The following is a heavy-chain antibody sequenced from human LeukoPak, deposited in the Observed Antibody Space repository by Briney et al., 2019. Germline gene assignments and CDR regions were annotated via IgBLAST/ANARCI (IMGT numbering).Heavy chain of an antibody. CDR1: GFTFSSYG. CDR3: AKDKGSVVTATLGLDY. CDR2: IPYDGSNK. D-gene: IGHD2-21*02. V-gene: IGHV3-30*18. J-gene: IGHJ4*02. Sequence: GGSLRLSCAASGFTFSSYGMHWVRQAPGKGLEWVAVIPYDGSNKYYADSVKGRFTISRDNSKNTLYLQMNSLRAEDTAVYYCAKDKGSVVTATLGLDYWGQGTLVTVSS.